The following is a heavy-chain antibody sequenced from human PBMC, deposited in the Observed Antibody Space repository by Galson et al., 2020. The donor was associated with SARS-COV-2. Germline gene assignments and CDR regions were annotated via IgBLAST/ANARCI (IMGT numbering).Heavy chain of an antibody. CDR2: IYHSGST. CDR3: ARGVIAARLADY. Sequence: SETLSLTCAVSGYSISSGYYWGWIRQPPGKGLEWIGSIYHSGSTYYNPSLKSRVTISVDTSKNQFSLKLSSVTAADTAVYYCARGVIAARLADYWGQGTLVTVSS. V-gene: IGHV4-38-2*01. D-gene: IGHD6-6*01. J-gene: IGHJ4*02. CDR1: GYSISSGYY.